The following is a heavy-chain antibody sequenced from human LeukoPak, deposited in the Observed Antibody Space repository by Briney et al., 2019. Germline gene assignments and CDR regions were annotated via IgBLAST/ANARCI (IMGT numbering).Heavy chain of an antibody. V-gene: IGHV3-23*01. J-gene: IGHJ4*02. CDR2: INGSGGST. Sequence: GGSLRLSCEASGFTFSTYGMSWVRQAPGKGLEWVSAINGSGGSTYYVDSVKGRVTISRDNSKNTLYLQVNSLRVEDTAVYYCAKDRLGAMMYFDFWGQGTLVTVSS. CDR3: AKDRLGAMMYFDF. D-gene: IGHD1-26*01. CDR1: GFTFSTYG.